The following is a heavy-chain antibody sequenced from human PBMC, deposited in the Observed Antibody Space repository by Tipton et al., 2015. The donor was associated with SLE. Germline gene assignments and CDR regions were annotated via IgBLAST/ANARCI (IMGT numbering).Heavy chain of an antibody. J-gene: IGHJ4*02. Sequence: LRLSCAVYGGSFSGYYWSWIRQPPGKGLEWIGYIYYSGSTNYNPSLKSRVTISVDTSKNQFSLKLSSVTAADTAVYYCARDLAARGGHYFDYWGQGTLVTVSS. CDR3: ARDLAARGGHYFDY. CDR2: IYYSGST. CDR1: GGSFSGYY. V-gene: IGHV4-59*01. D-gene: IGHD6-6*01.